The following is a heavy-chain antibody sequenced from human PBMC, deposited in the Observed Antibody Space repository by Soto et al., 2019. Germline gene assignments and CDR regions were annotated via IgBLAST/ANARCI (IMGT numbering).Heavy chain of an antibody. CDR3: ARGRFGEIHDY. D-gene: IGHD3-10*01. CDR1: SSSISSGESY. CDR2: IFSSGST. J-gene: IGHJ4*02. V-gene: IGHV4-30-4*01. Sequence: KPSETLSLTCTVSSSSISSGESYWSWLRQPPGKGLEWIGYIFSSGSTHYNASLKSRLTISVDTSQNQFSLQLTSVTATDTAVYYCARGRFGEIHDYWGQGTLVTVSS.